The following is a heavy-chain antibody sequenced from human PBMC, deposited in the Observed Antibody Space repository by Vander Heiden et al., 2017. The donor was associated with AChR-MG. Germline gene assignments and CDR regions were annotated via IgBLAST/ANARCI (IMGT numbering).Heavy chain of an antibody. J-gene: IGHJ5*02. V-gene: IGHV3-23*01. D-gene: IGHD5-18*01. CDR1: GFTFSRYA. CDR2: IRGRGGST. Sequence: EVQLLESGGGLVQPGGSLRLSCAASGFTFSRYAMSWVRQAPGKGLAWVSAIRGRGGSTYYADSVKGRFTISRDNSKNTLYLQMNSLRAEDTAVYYCAKRPGGNTAMVLGWNWFDPWGQGTLVTVSS. CDR3: AKRPGGNTAMVLGWNWFDP.